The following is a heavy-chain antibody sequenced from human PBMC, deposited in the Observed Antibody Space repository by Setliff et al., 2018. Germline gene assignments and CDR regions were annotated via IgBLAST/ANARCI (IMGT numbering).Heavy chain of an antibody. V-gene: IGHV3-21*01. D-gene: IGHD3-10*01. Sequence: GGSLRLSCAASGFTFSTYRMHWVRQAPGKGLEWVSSITGSGDSVYYADSVMGRFTISRDNAKKSLFLQMNSLKAEDTAIYYCARDWAFPGSLDFWGQGTLVTVSS. CDR1: GFTFSTYR. CDR2: ITGSGDSV. CDR3: ARDWAFPGSLDF. J-gene: IGHJ4*02.